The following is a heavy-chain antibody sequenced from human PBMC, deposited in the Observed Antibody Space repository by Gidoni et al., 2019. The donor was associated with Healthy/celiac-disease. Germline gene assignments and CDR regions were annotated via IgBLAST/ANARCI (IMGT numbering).Heavy chain of an antibody. CDR1: GFTFSSYA. CDR3: AKERSVSLDCSGGSCYAEIFDY. J-gene: IGHJ4*02. D-gene: IGHD2-15*01. Sequence: EVQLLESGGGLVQPGGSLRLSCAASGFTFSSYAMSWVRQAPGKGLEGVSAISGSGGSTYYADSVKGRFTISRDISKNTLYLQMNSLRAEDTAVYYCAKERSVSLDCSGGSCYAEIFDYWGQGTLVTVSS. CDR2: ISGSGGST. V-gene: IGHV3-23*01.